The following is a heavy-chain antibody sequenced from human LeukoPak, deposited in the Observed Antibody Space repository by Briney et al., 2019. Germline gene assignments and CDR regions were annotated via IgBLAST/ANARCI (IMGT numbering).Heavy chain of an antibody. V-gene: IGHV4-39*01. J-gene: IGHJ4*02. Sequence: SETLSLTCTVPGGSISSTSYYWGWIRQPPGKGLGWIWSIYYRGSTYSNPSLKSRVTISVDTSKNQFSLKLSSVTAADTAVYYCARLGTTVTTDYWGQGTLVTVSS. CDR3: ARLGTTVTTDY. CDR2: IYYRGST. D-gene: IGHD4-17*01. CDR1: GGSISSTSYY.